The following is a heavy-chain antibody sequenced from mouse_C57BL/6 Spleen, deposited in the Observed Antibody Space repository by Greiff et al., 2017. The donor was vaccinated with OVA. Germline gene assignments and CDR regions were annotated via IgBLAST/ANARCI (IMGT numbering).Heavy chain of an antibody. V-gene: IGHV5-4*03. D-gene: IGHD1-1*01. J-gene: IGHJ4*01. CDR3: ATDYYGSSGY. CDR1: GFTFSSYA. CDR2: ISDGGSYT. Sequence: DVMLVESGGGLVKPGGSLKLSCAASGFTFSSYAMSWVRQTPEKRLEWVATISDGGSYTYYPDNVKGRFTISRDNAKNNLYLQMSHLKSEDTAMYYCATDYYGSSGYWGQGTSVTVSS.